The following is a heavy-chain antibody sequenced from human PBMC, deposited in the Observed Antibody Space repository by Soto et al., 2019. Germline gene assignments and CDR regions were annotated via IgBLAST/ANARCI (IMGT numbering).Heavy chain of an antibody. J-gene: IGHJ4*02. CDR1: GFTLSKFD. CDR3: ARGQEVGAHFCDS. CDR2: IGISGDT. V-gene: IGHV3-13*04. D-gene: IGHD2-15*01. Sequence: GGSLRLSCEASGFTLSKFDMHWVRQPTGKGLEWVSTIGISGDTYYAVSVKGRFTISRDNAKNSLSLQMNSLRAGDTALYFCARGQEVGAHFCDSWGQGTQVTDS.